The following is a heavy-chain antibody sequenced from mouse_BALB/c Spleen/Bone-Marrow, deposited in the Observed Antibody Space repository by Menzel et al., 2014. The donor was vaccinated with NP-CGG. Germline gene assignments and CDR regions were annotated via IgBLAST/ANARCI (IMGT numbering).Heavy chain of an antibody. CDR1: GYTFTSYW. CDR3: ARGNCEAMDY. CDR2: INPSTGYT. J-gene: IGHJ4*01. V-gene: IGHV1-7*01. Sequence: QVQLQQSGAELAKPGASVKMSCKASGYTFTSYWMHWVKQRPGQGLEWIGYINPSTGYTEYNQKFKDKATLTADKSSSQAYMQFISLTSEDAAVCYCARGNCEAMDYWGQGTSVTVSS. D-gene: IGHD2-1*01.